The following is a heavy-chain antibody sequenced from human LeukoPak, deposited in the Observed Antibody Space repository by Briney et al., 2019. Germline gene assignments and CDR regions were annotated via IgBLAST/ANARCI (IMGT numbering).Heavy chain of an antibody. CDR1: GYTLTELS. CDR3: AWMVRGFLVRV. Sequence: ASVKVPCKVSGYTLTELSMHWVRQAPGKGLEWMGGFDPEDGETIYAQKFQGRVTMTGDTSTDTAYMELSSLRSEDTAVYYCAWMVRGFLVRVWGQGTLVTVSS. V-gene: IGHV1-24*01. D-gene: IGHD3-10*01. J-gene: IGHJ4*02. CDR2: FDPEDGET.